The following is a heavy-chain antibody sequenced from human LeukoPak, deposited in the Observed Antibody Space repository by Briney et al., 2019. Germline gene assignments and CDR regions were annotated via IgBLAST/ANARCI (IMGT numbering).Heavy chain of an antibody. CDR1: GFTFSSYA. J-gene: IGHJ1*01. D-gene: IGHD1-26*01. V-gene: IGHV3-23*01. Sequence: GSLSLSCAASGFTFSSYAMSWVRQAPGKGLEWVSAISGSGGSTYYADSVKGRFTISRDNSKNTLYLQMNSLRAEDTAVYYCAKRAVGATTFVEYFQHWGQGTLVTVSS. CDR2: ISGSGGST. CDR3: AKRAVGATTFVEYFQH.